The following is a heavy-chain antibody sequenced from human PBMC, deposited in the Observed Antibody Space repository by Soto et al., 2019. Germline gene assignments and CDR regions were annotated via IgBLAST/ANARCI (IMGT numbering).Heavy chain of an antibody. CDR3: VRIRRGDGYTFGY. Sequence: EVQLVESGGVSVQPGGYLRLSCTASGFTLSNYWMHWVRQAPGKGLVWVSRINTDGSTTTYADSVKGRFTISRDNDQNTLYLQMNSLRDEDTAVYYCVRIRRGDGYTFGYWGQGTMVTVS. CDR2: INTDGSTT. D-gene: IGHD5-12*01. CDR1: GFTLSNYW. J-gene: IGHJ4*02. V-gene: IGHV3-74*01.